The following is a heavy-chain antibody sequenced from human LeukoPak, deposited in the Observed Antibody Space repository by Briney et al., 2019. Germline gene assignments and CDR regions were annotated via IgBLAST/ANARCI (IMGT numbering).Heavy chain of an antibody. CDR2: IRYDGSNK. V-gene: IGHV3-30*02. CDR1: GFTFSSYG. CDR3: ARDSGDDILTGYYQPFDY. Sequence: PGGSLRLSCAASGFTFSSYGMHWVRQAPGKGLEWVAFIRYDGSNKYYADSVKGRFTISRDNAKNSLYLQMNSLRAEDTAVYYCARDSGDDILTGYYQPFDYWGQGTLVTVSS. J-gene: IGHJ4*02. D-gene: IGHD3-9*01.